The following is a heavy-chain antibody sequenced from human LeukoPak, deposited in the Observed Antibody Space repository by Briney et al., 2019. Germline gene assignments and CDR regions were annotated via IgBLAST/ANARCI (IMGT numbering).Heavy chain of an antibody. CDR2: IIPIFDTA. V-gene: IGHV1-69*13. CDR3: ARDLVGSHTSYSSGAWDY. Sequence: SVKVSCKASGGTFSNYAISWVRQAPGQGLEWMGGIIPIFDTADYAQKFQGRLTITADESTSTAYMELSSLRAEDTAVHYCARDLVGSHTSYSSGAWDYWGQGTLVTVSS. D-gene: IGHD3-9*01. J-gene: IGHJ4*02. CDR1: GGTFSNYA.